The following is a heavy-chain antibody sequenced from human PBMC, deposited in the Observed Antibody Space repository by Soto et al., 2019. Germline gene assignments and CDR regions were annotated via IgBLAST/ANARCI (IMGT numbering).Heavy chain of an antibody. D-gene: IGHD6-19*01. CDR1: GGSIRGFY. V-gene: IGHV4-59*01. J-gene: IGHJ4*02. Sequence: SETLSLTCSVSGGSIRGFYCSWIRQPPEKGLEWIPSISYTGSATHNPSLKSRVSVSVDTTENQCSLKLTSVTAADTATYYCATGGGWLQNSNLRGLYFDYWGQGALVTVSS. CDR2: ISYTGSA. CDR3: ATGGGWLQNSNLRGLYFDY.